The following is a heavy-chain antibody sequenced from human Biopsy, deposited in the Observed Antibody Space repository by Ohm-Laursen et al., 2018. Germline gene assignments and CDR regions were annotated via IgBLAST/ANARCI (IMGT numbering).Heavy chain of an antibody. V-gene: IGHV1-69*10. CDR3: ARGEGSSWFDP. CDR1: GDSFTSYA. Sequence: SVKVSCKASGDSFTSYAIGWVRQAPGQGLEWMGGIIPIPNVATYAQKFQGRITITADESTSTAYMELNSLTSDDTAVYFCARGEGSSWFDPWGHGALVTVSS. CDR2: IIPIPNVA. D-gene: IGHD1-26*01. J-gene: IGHJ5*02.